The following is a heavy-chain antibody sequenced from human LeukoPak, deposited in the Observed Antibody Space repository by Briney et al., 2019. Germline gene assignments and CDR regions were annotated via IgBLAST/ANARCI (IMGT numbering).Heavy chain of an antibody. Sequence: ASVKVSCKASGYTFTGYYMHWVRQAPGQGLEWMGWINPNSGGINYAQKFQGRVTMTRDTSISTAYMELSRLRSDDTAVYYCARRGRGSYQSGAFDIWGQGTMVTVSS. J-gene: IGHJ3*02. CDR3: ARRGRGSYQSGAFDI. CDR2: INPNSGGI. V-gene: IGHV1-2*02. CDR1: GYTFTGYY. D-gene: IGHD1-26*01.